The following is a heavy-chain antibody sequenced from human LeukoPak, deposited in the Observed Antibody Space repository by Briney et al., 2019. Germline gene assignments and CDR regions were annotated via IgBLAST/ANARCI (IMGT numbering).Heavy chain of an antibody. V-gene: IGHV1-2*02. D-gene: IGHD3-22*01. CDR3: ARVKSDSSGYGTYYFDY. J-gene: IGHJ4*02. CDR2: INPNSGGT. CDR1: GYTFTGYY. Sequence: ASVKVSCKASGYTFTGYYMHWVRQAPGQGLEWMGWINPNSGGTNYAQKFQGRVTMTRDTSISTAYMVLSRLRSDDTAVYYCARVKSDSSGYGTYYFDYWGQGTLVTVSS.